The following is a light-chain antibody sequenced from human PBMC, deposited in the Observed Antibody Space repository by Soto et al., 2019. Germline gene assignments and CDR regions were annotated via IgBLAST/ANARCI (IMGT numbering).Light chain of an antibody. J-gene: IGLJ2*01. V-gene: IGLV2-14*03. CDR2: DVS. Sequence: QSALTQPASVSGSPGQSITISCTGTSSDIGGYNYVSWYQQHPAKAPKLMIYDVSDRPSGVSNRFSGSKAGNTASLTISGLQAEDEADYYCASYASSNTVLFGGGTQLTVL. CDR1: SSDIGGYNY. CDR3: ASYASSNTVL.